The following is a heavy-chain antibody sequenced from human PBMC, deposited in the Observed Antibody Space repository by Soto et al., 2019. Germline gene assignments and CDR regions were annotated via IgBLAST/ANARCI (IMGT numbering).Heavy chain of an antibody. CDR2: ISGSGGST. D-gene: IGHD2-21*02. CDR1: GFTFSSYA. V-gene: IGHV3-23*01. J-gene: IGHJ5*01. Sequence: GGSLRLSCAASGFTFSSYAMSWVRQAPGKGLEWVSTISGSGGSTYYADSVKGRFTISRDNSKNTLYLQMNSLRAEDTAVYYCAIVATVTAIEWGFDSWGQGTLVTVSS. CDR3: AIVATVTAIEWGFDS.